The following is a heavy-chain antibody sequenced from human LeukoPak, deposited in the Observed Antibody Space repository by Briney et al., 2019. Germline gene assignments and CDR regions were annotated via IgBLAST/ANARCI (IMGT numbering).Heavy chain of an antibody. CDR2: ISAYNGNT. J-gene: IGHJ5*02. CDR1: GYTFTSYG. CDR3: ARVSYAGGWELLGVDYNWFDP. Sequence: GASVKVSCKASGYTFTSYGISWVRQAPGQGLEWMGWISAYNGNTNYAQKLQGRVTMTTDTSTSTAYMELRSLRSDDTAVYYCARVSYAGGWELLGVDYNWFDPWGQGTLVTVSS. D-gene: IGHD1-26*01. V-gene: IGHV1-18*01.